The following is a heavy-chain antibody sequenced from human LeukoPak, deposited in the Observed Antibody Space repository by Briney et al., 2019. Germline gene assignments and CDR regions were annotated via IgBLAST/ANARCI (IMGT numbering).Heavy chain of an antibody. CDR3: ARVVVGALDY. Sequence: SQTLSLTCAISGDSVSNSNAAWNWIRQSPSRGLERLGRTYYRSKWYNDYALSVKSRITINPDTSKNQFSLQLRSVTPEDTAVYYCARVVVGALDYWGQGTLVTVSS. CDR2: TYYRSKWYN. J-gene: IGHJ4*02. CDR1: GDSVSNSNAA. D-gene: IGHD1-26*01. V-gene: IGHV6-1*01.